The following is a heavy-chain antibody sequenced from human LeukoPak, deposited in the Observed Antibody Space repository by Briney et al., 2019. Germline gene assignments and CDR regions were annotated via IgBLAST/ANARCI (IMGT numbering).Heavy chain of an antibody. J-gene: IGHJ4*02. CDR3: IRALNGMDDS. CDR1: GFTFSNYG. V-gene: IGHV3-23*01. D-gene: IGHD1-14*01. Sequence: PGGSLRLSCAASGFTFSNYGMSWVRQAPGEGLEWVSGISGSGGSTYYASSVKGRFTISRDNARNTLYLQMNTLSADDTAMYYCIRALNGMDDSWGQGTLVTVSS. CDR2: ISGSGGST.